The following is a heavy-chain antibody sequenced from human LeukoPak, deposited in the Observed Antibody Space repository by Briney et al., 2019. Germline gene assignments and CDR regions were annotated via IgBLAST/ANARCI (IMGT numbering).Heavy chain of an antibody. Sequence: GGSLRLSCAASGFTVSSNYMSWVRQAPGKGLECVSVVYSGGSTYYPDSVKGRFTISRDNSKNTLYLQMNDLRAEDTAVYYCARVLYSGSYFFDYWGQGTLVTVSS. J-gene: IGHJ4*02. CDR2: VYSGGST. CDR1: GFTVSSNY. CDR3: ARVLYSGSYFFDY. D-gene: IGHD1-26*01. V-gene: IGHV3-66*01.